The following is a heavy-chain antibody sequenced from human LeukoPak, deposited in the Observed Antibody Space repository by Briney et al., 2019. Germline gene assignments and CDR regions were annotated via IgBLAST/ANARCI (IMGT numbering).Heavy chain of an antibody. CDR1: GYNFTSDW. J-gene: IGHJ5*02. CDR3: ARRGFHYESSGYPVNWFDP. CDR2: IYPADSDT. D-gene: IGHD3-22*01. V-gene: IGHV5-51*01. Sequence: GESLKISCKTSGYNFTSDWIGWVRQMPGKGLEWMGNIYPADSDTRYSPSLQGHVTISADKSTSTAYLQWSGLEASDTAIYFCARRGFHYESSGYPVNWFDPWGQGTLVIVSS.